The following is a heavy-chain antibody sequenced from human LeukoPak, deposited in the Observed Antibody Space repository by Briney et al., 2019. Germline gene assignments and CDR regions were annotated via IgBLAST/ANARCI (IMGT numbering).Heavy chain of an antibody. CDR1: GGSISSYY. CDR2: IYYSGST. V-gene: IGHV4-59*01. D-gene: IGHD3-22*01. CDR3: ARARSADSSGYYRSRGHFDY. Sequence: SETLSLTCTVSGGSISSYYWSWIRQPPGKGLEWIGYIYYSGSTNYNPSLKSRVTISVDTSKNQFSLKLTSVTAADTAVYYCARARSADSSGYYRSRGHFDYWGQGTLVTVSS. J-gene: IGHJ4*02.